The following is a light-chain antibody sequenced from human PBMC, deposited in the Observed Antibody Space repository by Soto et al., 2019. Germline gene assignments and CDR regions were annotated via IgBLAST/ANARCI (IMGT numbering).Light chain of an antibody. J-gene: IGLJ3*02. Sequence: QSALTQPRSVSGSPGQSVTLSCTGTSSDVGGYNYVSWYQQHPGKAPKLMIYDVSKRPSGVPDRFSGSKSGNTASLTISGLQAEDEADYYCCSYAGSYTFERVFGGGTKLTVL. CDR1: SSDVGGYNY. V-gene: IGLV2-11*01. CDR2: DVS. CDR3: CSYAGSYTFERV.